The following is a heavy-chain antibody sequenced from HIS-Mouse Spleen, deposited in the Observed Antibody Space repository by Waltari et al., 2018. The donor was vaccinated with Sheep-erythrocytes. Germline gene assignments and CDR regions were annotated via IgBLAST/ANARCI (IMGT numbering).Heavy chain of an antibody. V-gene: IGHV3-21*01. D-gene: IGHD1-26*01. CDR3: ARVASGATFDY. Sequence: EVQLVESGGGLVKPGGSLRLSCAASGFTFSSYSMNWVRQAPGKGLDCVSSISSSSSYIYYEDSVKGRFTISRDNAKNSLYLQMNSLRAEDTAVYYCARVASGATFDYWGQGTLVTVSS. CDR2: ISSSSSYI. J-gene: IGHJ4*02. CDR1: GFTFSSYS.